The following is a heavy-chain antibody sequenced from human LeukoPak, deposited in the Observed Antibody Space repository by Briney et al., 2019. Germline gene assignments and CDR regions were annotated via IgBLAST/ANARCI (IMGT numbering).Heavy chain of an antibody. J-gene: IGHJ3*02. CDR1: GYTFNFYD. CDR2: MNPHSDNT. CDR3: ARGRRDVFDI. Sequence: ASVKVSCKASGYTFNFYDIHWERQAAGQGLEWIGWMNPHSDNTGYAQKFLGRITLTRNTSTSVAYMELTSLRSEDTAVYYGARGRRDVFDIWGQGTTVTVS. V-gene: IGHV1-8*02.